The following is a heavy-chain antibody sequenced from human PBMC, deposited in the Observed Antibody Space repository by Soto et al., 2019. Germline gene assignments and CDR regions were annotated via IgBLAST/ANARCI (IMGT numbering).Heavy chain of an antibody. V-gene: IGHV3-49*03. D-gene: IGHD4-4*01. J-gene: IGHJ4*02. CDR1: GFTFGDYG. Sequence: GGSLRLSCRASGFTFGDYGMGWFRQAPGKGLEWVGFIRSKAYGETTEYAASVKGRFTISRDDSKSIAYVEMNSLKNEDTAVYYCGARDHSNSHYFDYWGQGTLVTVSS. CDR3: GARDHSNSHYFDY. CDR2: IRSKAYGETT.